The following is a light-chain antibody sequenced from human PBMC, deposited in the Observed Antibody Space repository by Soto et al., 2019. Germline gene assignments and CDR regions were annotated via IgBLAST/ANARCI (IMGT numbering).Light chain of an antibody. Sequence: QSALTQPASVSGSPGQSITISCTGTSSDVGGYNYVSWYQQHPGTAPKLMIYDVSYWPSGVSNRFSGSKSGNTASLTISGLQADDEADYYCSSYSSTTTRVFGGGTKVTVL. CDR3: SSYSSTTTRV. V-gene: IGLV2-14*03. CDR1: SSDVGGYNY. J-gene: IGLJ3*02. CDR2: DVS.